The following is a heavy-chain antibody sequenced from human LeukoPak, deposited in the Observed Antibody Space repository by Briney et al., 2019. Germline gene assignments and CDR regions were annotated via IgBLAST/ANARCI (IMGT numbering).Heavy chain of an antibody. CDR1: GFTFSGYS. V-gene: IGHV3-21*01. Sequence: GGSLRLSCAASGFTFSGYSMNRARQAPRQGLEWVSSISSSSSYIYHADSVKVRFTISRDNAKNALYLQMNSRRAEDTAVYYCAALDTAMVPWGQGTLVTVSS. CDR3: AALDTAMVP. CDR2: ISSSSSYI. J-gene: IGHJ5*02. D-gene: IGHD5-18*01.